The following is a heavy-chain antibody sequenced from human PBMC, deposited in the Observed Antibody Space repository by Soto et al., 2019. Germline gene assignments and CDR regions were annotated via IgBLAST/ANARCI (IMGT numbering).Heavy chain of an antibody. CDR3: ARFPYYGASVGP. V-gene: IGHV4-59*08. J-gene: IGHJ5*02. D-gene: IGHD3-3*01. Sequence: SETLSLTCFLSGGSVSAYYWSWIWQPPGKGLEWIGYVYYNGTTTYKHTPSLESRVTISVGTSKNQFSLKLTSVTAADTAIYYCARFPYYGASVGPWGQGTLVT. CDR2: VYYNGTT. CDR1: GGSVSAYY.